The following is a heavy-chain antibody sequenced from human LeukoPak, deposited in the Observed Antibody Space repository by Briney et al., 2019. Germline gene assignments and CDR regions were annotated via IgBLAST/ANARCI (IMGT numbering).Heavy chain of an antibody. Sequence: PGGSLRLSCAASGFTVSSNYMSWVRQAPGKGLEWVSVIYSCGSTYYADSVKGRFTISRDNSKNTLYLQMNSLRAEDTAVYYCARGFRYYGSGIDYWGQGTLVTVSS. V-gene: IGHV3-66*03. D-gene: IGHD3-10*01. CDR3: ARGFRYYGSGIDY. J-gene: IGHJ4*02. CDR2: IYSCGST. CDR1: GFTVSSNY.